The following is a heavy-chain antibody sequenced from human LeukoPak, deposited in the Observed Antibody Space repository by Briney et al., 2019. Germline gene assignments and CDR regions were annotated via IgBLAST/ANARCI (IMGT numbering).Heavy chain of an antibody. Sequence: ASVKVSCKASGYTFTGYYMHWVRQAPGQGLKWMGWINPNSGGTNYAQKFQGRVTMTRDTSISTAYMELSRLRSDDTAVYYCARGGGVVVPADENYYGMDVWGQGTTVTVSS. CDR2: INPNSGGT. CDR3: ARGGGVVVPADENYYGMDV. V-gene: IGHV1-2*02. J-gene: IGHJ6*02. D-gene: IGHD2-2*01. CDR1: GYTFTGYY.